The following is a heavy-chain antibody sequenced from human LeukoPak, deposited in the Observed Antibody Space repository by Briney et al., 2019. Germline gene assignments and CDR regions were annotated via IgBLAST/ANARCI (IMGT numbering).Heavy chain of an antibody. CDR2: ISGSGGST. Sequence: GGSLRLSCAASGFTFSSYAMSWVRQAPGKGLEWVSAISGSGGSTYYADSVKGRFTISRDNSKNTLYLQMNSLRVEDTAVYYCAKDPTGTSAFDVWGQGTMVTVSS. D-gene: IGHD1-1*01. J-gene: IGHJ3*01. V-gene: IGHV3-23*01. CDR1: GFTFSSYA. CDR3: AKDPTGTSAFDV.